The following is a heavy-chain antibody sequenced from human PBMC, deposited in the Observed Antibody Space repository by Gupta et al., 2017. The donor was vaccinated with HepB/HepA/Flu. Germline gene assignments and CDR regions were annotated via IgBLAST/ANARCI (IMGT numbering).Heavy chain of an antibody. J-gene: IGHJ4*02. V-gene: IGHV3-48*03. D-gene: IGHD3-22*01. CDR1: GFTFSSYE. Sequence: EVQLVESGGGLVQPGGSLRLSCAASGFTFSSYEMNWVRQAPGKGWEWVSYISSSGSTIYYADSVKGRFTISRDNAKNSLYLQMNSLRAEDTAVYYCAREAGRYYYDSSGYFDYWGQGTLVTVSS. CDR3: AREAGRYYYDSSGYFDY. CDR2: ISSSGSTI.